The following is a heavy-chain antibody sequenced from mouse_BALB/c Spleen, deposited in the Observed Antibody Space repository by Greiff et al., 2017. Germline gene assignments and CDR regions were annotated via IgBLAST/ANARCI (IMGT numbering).Heavy chain of an antibody. J-gene: IGHJ2*01. Sequence: VMLVESGAELMKPGASVKISCKATGYTFSSYWIEWVKQRPGHGLEWIGEILPGSGSTNYNEKFKGKATFTADISSNTADMQLSSLTSEDSAVYYCARRRYDGPFDYWGQGTTLRVSS. D-gene: IGHD2-14*01. V-gene: IGHV1-9*01. CDR1: GYTFSSYW. CDR3: ARRRYDGPFDY. CDR2: ILPGSGST.